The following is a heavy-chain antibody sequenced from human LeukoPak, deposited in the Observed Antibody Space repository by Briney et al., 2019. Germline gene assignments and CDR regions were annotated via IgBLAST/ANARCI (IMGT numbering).Heavy chain of an antibody. Sequence: GRSLSLSCAASGFTFSSYAMHWVRQAPGKGLEWVAVISYDGSNKYYADSVKGRFTISRDNSKNTLYLQMNSLRAEDTAVYYCARDHDDSSGYRFWGQGTLVTVSS. D-gene: IGHD3-22*01. V-gene: IGHV3-30-3*01. CDR3: ARDHDDSSGYRF. CDR1: GFTFSSYA. CDR2: ISYDGSNK. J-gene: IGHJ4*02.